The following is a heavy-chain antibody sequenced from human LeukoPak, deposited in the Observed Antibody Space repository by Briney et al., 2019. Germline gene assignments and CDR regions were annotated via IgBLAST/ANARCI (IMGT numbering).Heavy chain of an antibody. Sequence: ASAKVSCKASGYTSTGYYMHWVRQAPGQGLEWMGWINPNSGGTNYAQKFQGRVTMTRDTSISTAYMELSRLRSDDTAVYYCARGGRAYYYGSGSYYPIDYWGQGTLVTVSS. J-gene: IGHJ4*02. CDR3: ARGGRAYYYGSGSYYPIDY. D-gene: IGHD3-10*01. CDR1: GYTSTGYY. V-gene: IGHV1-2*02. CDR2: INPNSGGT.